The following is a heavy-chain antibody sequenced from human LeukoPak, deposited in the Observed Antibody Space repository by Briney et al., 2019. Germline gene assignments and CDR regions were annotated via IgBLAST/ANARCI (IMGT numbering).Heavy chain of an antibody. CDR3: AKAPNIVGATGFLDY. CDR2: ISGSGGST. D-gene: IGHD1-26*01. CDR1: GFTFSSYA. J-gene: IGHJ4*02. V-gene: IGHV3-23*01. Sequence: GGSLRLSCAASGFTFSSYAMSWVRQAPGKGLEGVSAISGSGGSTYYADSVKGRFTISRDNSKNTLYLQMNSLRAEDTAVYYCAKAPNIVGATGFLDYWGQGTLVTVSS.